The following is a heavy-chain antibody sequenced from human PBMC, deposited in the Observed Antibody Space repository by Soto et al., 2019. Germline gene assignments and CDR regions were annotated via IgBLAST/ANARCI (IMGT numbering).Heavy chain of an antibody. D-gene: IGHD2-2*01. Sequence: GASVKVSCKASGYTFTGYYVHWVRQAPGQGPEWMGWINPNSGDTNYAQKFQGWVTMTRDTSNSTAYMELSRLTSDDTAVYYCARDHLPDYYYYGMDVWGQGTTVTVSS. CDR1: GYTFTGYY. J-gene: IGHJ6*02. CDR3: ARDHLPDYYYYGMDV. CDR2: INPNSGDT. V-gene: IGHV1-2*04.